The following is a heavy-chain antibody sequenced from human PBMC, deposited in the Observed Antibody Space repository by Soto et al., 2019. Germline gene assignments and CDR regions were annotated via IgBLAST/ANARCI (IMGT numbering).Heavy chain of an antibody. Sequence: GGSLRLSCAASGFTFSTYTMNRVRQAPGKGLEWVSAVLPTASSTFYADSVKGRFTISRDNSKNTLYLQMTNLRAEDTAVYYCAKDFTPDGYWDFDYWGQGTLVTVSS. D-gene: IGHD4-17*01. V-gene: IGHV3-23*01. CDR1: GFTFSTYT. CDR2: VLPTASST. J-gene: IGHJ4*02. CDR3: AKDFTPDGYWDFDY.